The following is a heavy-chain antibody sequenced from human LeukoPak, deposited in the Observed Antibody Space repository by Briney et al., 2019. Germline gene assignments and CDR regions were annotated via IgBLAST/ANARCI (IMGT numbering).Heavy chain of an antibody. D-gene: IGHD6-13*01. V-gene: IGHV4-4*07. CDR1: GGSISSYY. CDR2: IYTSGST. CDR3: ARVSSSSWSKYYFDY. Sequence: PSETLSLTCTVSGGSISSYYWSWIRQPAGKGLEWIGRIYTSGSTNYNPSLKSRVTMSVDTSKNQFSLKLSSVTAADTAVYYCARVSSSSWSKYYFDYWGQGTLVTVSS. J-gene: IGHJ4*02.